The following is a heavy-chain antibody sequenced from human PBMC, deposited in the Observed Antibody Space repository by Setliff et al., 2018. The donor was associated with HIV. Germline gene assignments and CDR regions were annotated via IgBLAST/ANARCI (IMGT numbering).Heavy chain of an antibody. CDR3: AREGPGLYSYGFSPEVAAEYFQH. D-gene: IGHD5-18*01. CDR2: ISNYNGNR. J-gene: IGHJ1*01. V-gene: IGHV1-18*01. Sequence: ASVKVSCKASGYIFTSYGISWVRQAPGQGLEWMGWISNYNGNRNYAQKLQGRVTMTTDTSTSTAYMELRSLRSDDTAVYYCAREGPGLYSYGFSPEVAAEYFQHWGQGTLVTVSS. CDR1: GYIFTSYG.